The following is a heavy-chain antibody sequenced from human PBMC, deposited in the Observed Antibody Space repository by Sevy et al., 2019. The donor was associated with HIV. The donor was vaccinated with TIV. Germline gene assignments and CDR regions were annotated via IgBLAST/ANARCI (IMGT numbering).Heavy chain of an antibody. V-gene: IGHV3-49*04. D-gene: IGHD1-1*01. CDR3: TRWKGAQSIFDY. J-gene: IGHJ4*02. CDR2: LKHKAYGGTQ. CDR1: GFTFGDYA. Sequence: GGSLRLSCTGSGFTFGDYAMSWVRQAPGKGLEWVAFLKHKAYGGTQDYAASVKGRFSISRDDSKSIAHLQMNDLKTEDTAIYYFTRWKGAQSIFDYWGQGALVTVSS.